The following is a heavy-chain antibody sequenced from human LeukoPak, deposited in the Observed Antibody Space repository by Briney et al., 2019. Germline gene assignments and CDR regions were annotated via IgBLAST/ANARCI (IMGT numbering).Heavy chain of an antibody. J-gene: IGHJ6*02. CDR1: GYTFTGYY. D-gene: IGHD3-10*01. CDR2: INPNSGGT. Sequence: EASVKVSCKASGYTFTGYYMHWVRQAPGQGLEWMGWINPNSGGTNYAQKFQGWVTMTRDTSISTAYMELSRLRSDDTAVYYCARAPTYYYGSGSPTLYYYYGMDVWGQGTTVTVSS. V-gene: IGHV1-2*04. CDR3: ARAPTYYYGSGSPTLYYYYGMDV.